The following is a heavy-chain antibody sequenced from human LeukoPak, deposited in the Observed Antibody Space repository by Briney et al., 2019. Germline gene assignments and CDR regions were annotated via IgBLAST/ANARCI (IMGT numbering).Heavy chain of an antibody. D-gene: IGHD4-17*01. V-gene: IGHV4-61*02. J-gene: IGHJ3*02. Sequence: SQTLSLTCAVYGGSISSGSYYWSWIRQSAGKGLKWIGRIYTSGSTNYNPSLKSRVTISVDTSKNQFSLKLSSVTAADTAVHYCARYGPPRLRGVRGASDIWGQGTMVTVSS. CDR2: IYTSGST. CDR3: ARYGPPRLRGVRGASDI. CDR1: GGSISSGSYY.